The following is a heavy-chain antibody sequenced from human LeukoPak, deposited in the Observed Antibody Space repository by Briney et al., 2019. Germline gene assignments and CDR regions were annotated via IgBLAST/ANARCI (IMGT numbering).Heavy chain of an antibody. V-gene: IGHV4-34*01. CDR2: INHSGST. J-gene: IGHJ6*03. D-gene: IGHD4-17*01. CDR3: AREPRATMTTVTSGGYYYMDV. Sequence: PSETLSLTCAVSGGSFSGYYWSWIRQPPGKGLEWIGEINHSGSTNYNPSLKSRVTISVDTSKNQFSLKLSSVTAADTAVYYCAREPRATMTTVTSGGYYYMDVWGKGTTVTVSS. CDR1: GGSFSGYY.